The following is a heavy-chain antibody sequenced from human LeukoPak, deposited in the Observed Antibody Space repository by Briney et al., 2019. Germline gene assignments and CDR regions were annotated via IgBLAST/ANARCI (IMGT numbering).Heavy chain of an antibody. CDR2: ISSNGGST. J-gene: IGHJ4*02. D-gene: IGHD3-22*01. V-gene: IGHV3-64*01. CDR1: GFTFSSYV. CDR3: ARGGQSKYDSSGYLNYFDY. Sequence: GGSLRLSCAASGFTFSSYVMYWVRQAPGKGLEYVSSISSNGGSTYHANSVKGRFTISRDNSKNTLYLQMGSLRAEDMAVYYCARGGQSKYDSSGYLNYFDYWGQGTLVTVSS.